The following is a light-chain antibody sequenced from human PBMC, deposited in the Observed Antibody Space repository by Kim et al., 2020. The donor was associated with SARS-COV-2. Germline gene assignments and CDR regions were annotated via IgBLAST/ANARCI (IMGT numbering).Light chain of an antibody. CDR1: QSVSSI. Sequence: SVSPGERATLSGRASQSVSSILAWYQQKPGHAPRLLIYGASTRATGIPARFSGSGSGTEFTLTISSLQSEDFAVYYCQQYNNWWTFGQGTKVDIK. V-gene: IGKV3-15*01. CDR3: QQYNNWWT. J-gene: IGKJ1*01. CDR2: GAS.